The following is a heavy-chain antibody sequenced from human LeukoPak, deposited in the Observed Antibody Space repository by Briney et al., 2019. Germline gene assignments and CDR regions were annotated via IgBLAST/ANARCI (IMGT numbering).Heavy chain of an antibody. D-gene: IGHD3-9*01. Sequence: GGSLRLSCAASGFTFSSYAMHWVRQAPGKGLEWVAAISYDGSNKYYADSVKGRFTISRDNSKNTLYLQMNSLRAEDTAVYYCARGYDILTGYSKDYYGMDVWGKGTTVTVSS. J-gene: IGHJ6*04. CDR2: ISYDGSNK. CDR1: GFTFSSYA. CDR3: ARGYDILTGYSKDYYGMDV. V-gene: IGHV3-30*04.